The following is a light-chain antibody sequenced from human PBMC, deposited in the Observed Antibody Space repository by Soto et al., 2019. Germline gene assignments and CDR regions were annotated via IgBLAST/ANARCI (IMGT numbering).Light chain of an antibody. CDR1: SSDVGSYNR. J-gene: IGLJ1*01. Sequence: QSVLTQPPSVSGSPVQSVAISFTGTSSDVGSYNRVSWYQQPPGAAPKLMIYEVSNRPSGVPDRFSGSKSGNTASLTISRLQAVDEADYYCNSYTGSSTYVFGTGTTVTV. CDR3: NSYTGSSTYV. CDR2: EVS. V-gene: IGLV2-18*02.